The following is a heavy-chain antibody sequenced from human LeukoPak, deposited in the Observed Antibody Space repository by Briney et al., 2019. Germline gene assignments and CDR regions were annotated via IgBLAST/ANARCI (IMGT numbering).Heavy chain of an antibody. V-gene: IGHV3-48*04. Sequence: GGSLRLSCAASGFTFSSYSMNWVRQAPGKGLEWVSYISSSSSTIYYADSVKGRFTISRDNAKNSLYLQMNSLRAEDTAVYYCARGPIVVVVAAPDVFDIWGQGTMVTVSS. CDR1: GFTFSSYS. CDR2: ISSSSSTI. CDR3: ARGPIVVVVAAPDVFDI. J-gene: IGHJ3*02. D-gene: IGHD2-15*01.